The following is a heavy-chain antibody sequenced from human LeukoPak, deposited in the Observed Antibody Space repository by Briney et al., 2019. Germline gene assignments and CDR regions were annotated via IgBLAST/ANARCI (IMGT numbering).Heavy chain of an antibody. CDR3: ARRIRFLDYYYMDV. D-gene: IGHD3-3*01. Sequence: SETLSLTCTVSGGSISSSSYYWGWIRQPPGKGLEWIGEINHSGSTNYNPSLKSRVTISVDTSKNQFSLKLSSVTAADTAVYYCARRIRFLDYYYMDVWGKGTTVTVSS. V-gene: IGHV4-39*07. CDR2: INHSGST. J-gene: IGHJ6*03. CDR1: GGSISSSSYY.